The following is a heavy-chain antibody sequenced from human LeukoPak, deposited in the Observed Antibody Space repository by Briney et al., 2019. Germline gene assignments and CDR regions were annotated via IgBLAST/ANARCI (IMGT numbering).Heavy chain of an antibody. D-gene: IGHD3-10*01. V-gene: IGHV4-59*07. CDR2: FHNSRTT. CDR3: ARGRLGLSP. J-gene: IGHJ5*02. Sequence: SDPLSLPCTVSGDSISGYSGTWLRQPPGQALEWVGYFHNSRTTSYKASFTGRVTISVDTAMDQISLKLNSVTAADTAVYYCARGRLGLSPWGQGTLVTVSS. CDR1: GDSISGYS.